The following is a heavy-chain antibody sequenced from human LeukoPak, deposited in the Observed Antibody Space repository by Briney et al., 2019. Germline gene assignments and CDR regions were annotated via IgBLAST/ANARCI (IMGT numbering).Heavy chain of an antibody. CDR1: GGTFSSYA. Sequence: GASVKVSCKASGGTFSSYAISWVRQAPGQGLEWMGRIIPILGIANYAQKFQGRVTITADKSTSTAYMELSSLRSEDTAVYYCARGFRGHNGYDSYYYYGMDVWGQGTTVTVSS. CDR2: IIPILGIA. V-gene: IGHV1-69*04. D-gene: IGHD5-12*01. J-gene: IGHJ6*02. CDR3: ARGFRGHNGYDSYYYYGMDV.